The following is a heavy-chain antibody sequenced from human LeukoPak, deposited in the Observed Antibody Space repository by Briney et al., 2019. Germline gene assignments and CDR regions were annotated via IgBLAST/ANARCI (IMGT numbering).Heavy chain of an antibody. J-gene: IGHJ3*02. D-gene: IGHD2-21*01. CDR3: AKDSHRASDAFDI. Sequence: PGGSLRLSCAAPGFTFSTYAMSWVRQAPGKGLEWVSAISGSGGSTYYADSVKGRFTISRDSSKNTLYLQMNSLRAEDTAVYYCAKDSHRASDAFDIWGQGTMVTVSS. CDR2: ISGSGGST. V-gene: IGHV3-23*01. CDR1: GFTFSTYA.